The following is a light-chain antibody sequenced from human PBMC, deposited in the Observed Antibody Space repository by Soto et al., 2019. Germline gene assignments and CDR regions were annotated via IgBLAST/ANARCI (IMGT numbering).Light chain of an antibody. J-gene: IGLJ1*01. CDR3: SSYSSTTLV. Sequence: SVLTQPASVSGSPGQSITISCTGTSSDVGGHDYVSRYQQHPGKAPKLIIYEVRNRPSGVSNRFSGSKSGNTASLTISGLQAEDEADYYCSSYSSTTLVFGTGTKVTVL. CDR1: SSDVGGHDY. V-gene: IGLV2-14*01. CDR2: EVR.